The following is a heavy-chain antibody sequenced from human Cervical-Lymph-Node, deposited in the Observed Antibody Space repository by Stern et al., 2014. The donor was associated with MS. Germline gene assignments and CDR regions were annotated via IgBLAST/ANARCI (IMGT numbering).Heavy chain of an antibody. V-gene: IGHV4-31*03. D-gene: IGHD4-17*01. Sequence: QLQLQESGPGLVKSSQTLSLTCTVSGGSINRGVFYWNWIRQHPGKGLEWIGYIYYSGRTYYNPSLRSRVTISIDTSKNQFSLNVTSVTAADTAVYYCATGDDSGDFHWGQGTLATVSS. CDR1: GGSINRGVFY. CDR3: ATGDDSGDFH. J-gene: IGHJ4*02. CDR2: IYYSGRT.